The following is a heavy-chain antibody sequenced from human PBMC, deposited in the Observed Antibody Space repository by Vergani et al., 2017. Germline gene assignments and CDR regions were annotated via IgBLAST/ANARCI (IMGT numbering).Heavy chain of an antibody. J-gene: IGHJ6*02. V-gene: IGHV3-23*04. CDR1: GFTFSNAW. CDR2: ISDSGGST. CDR3: AKDHHYGDYFHYYGMDV. D-gene: IGHD4-17*01. Sequence: EVQLVESGGGLVKPGGSLRLSCAASGFTFSNAWMSWVRQAPGKGLDWVSTISDSGGSTYYADPVKGRFTISRDNSKNTLYLQMNSLRAEDTAVYYCAKDHHYGDYFHYYGMDVWGQGTTVTVSS.